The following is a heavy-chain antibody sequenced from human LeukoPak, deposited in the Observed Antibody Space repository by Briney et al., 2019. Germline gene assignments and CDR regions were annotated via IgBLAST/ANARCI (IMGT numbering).Heavy chain of an antibody. CDR2: ISSGSSII. Sequence: PGGSLRLSCAASGFTFTGYSMNWVRQAPGKGLEWVSYISSGSSIIYYADSVKGRFTISRDNAKNSLYLQMNSLRGEDAAVYYCAKGGDTAMVSYYYYYGMDVWGQGTTVTVSS. D-gene: IGHD5-18*01. V-gene: IGHV3-48*01. CDR3: AKGGDTAMVSYYYYYGMDV. J-gene: IGHJ6*02. CDR1: GFTFTGYS.